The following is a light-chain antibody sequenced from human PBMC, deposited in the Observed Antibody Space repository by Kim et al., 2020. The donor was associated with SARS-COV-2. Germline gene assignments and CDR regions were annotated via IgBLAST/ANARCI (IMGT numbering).Light chain of an antibody. J-gene: IGKJ2*01. CDR1: QGVSSTF. CDR2: GAS. Sequence: SPGERATLSCRASQGVSSTFLGWYQQKPGQAPRLLIYGASSRATGIPDRFSGSGSGTDFTLTISRLEPEDFAVYYCQHYGNSPPYTFGQGTKLEI. V-gene: IGKV3-20*01. CDR3: QHYGNSPPYT.